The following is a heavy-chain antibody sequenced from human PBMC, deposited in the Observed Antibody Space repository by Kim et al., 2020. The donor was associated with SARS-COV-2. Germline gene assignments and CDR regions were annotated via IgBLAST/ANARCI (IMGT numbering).Heavy chain of an antibody. D-gene: IGHD3-3*01. CDR3: AKSTAIGVFVKGADH. J-gene: IGHJ5*02. V-gene: IGHV3-23*01. Sequence: GGSLRLSCAASGFTFNNFPMSWVRQAPGKGLEWVSGIGGAGTTTYYADSVKGRFSISRDNTKNTVFLQMNSLRVEDTAIYYCAKSTAIGVFVKGADHWGQGILVTVTS. CDR2: IGGAGTTT. CDR1: GFTFNNFP.